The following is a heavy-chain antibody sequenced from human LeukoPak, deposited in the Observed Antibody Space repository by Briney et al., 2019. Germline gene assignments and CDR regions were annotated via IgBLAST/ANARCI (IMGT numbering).Heavy chain of an antibody. CDR1: GFTFSSYA. J-gene: IGHJ2*01. CDR3: AKPGYSSSWFDWYFDL. CDR2: ISGSGGST. Sequence: GGSLRPSCAVSGFTFSSYATSWVRPAPGKGLGWVSAISGSGGSTYYADSVKGRFTISRDNSKNTLYLQMNSLRAEDTAVYYCAKPGYSSSWFDWYFDLWGRGTLVTVSS. V-gene: IGHV3-23*01. D-gene: IGHD6-13*01.